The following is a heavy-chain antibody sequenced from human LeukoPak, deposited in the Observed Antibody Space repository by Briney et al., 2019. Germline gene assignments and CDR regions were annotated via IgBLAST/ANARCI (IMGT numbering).Heavy chain of an antibody. V-gene: IGHV1-18*01. CDR3: ARDLSSSTWYNDY. D-gene: IGHD6-13*01. CDR1: AYTFTSYG. J-gene: IGHJ4*02. CDR2: ISAYNGNT. Sequence: ASVKVPCKASAYTFTSYGITWVRQAPGQGLEWMGWISAYNGNTKYAQKLQGRVTMTTDTSTSTAYMELRSLNSDDTAVYYCARDLSSSTWYNDYWGQGTLVTVSS.